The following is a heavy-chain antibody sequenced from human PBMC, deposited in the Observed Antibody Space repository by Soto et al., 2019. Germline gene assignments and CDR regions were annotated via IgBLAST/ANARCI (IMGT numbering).Heavy chain of an antibody. Sequence: SETLSLTCTVSGGSTSSYYRSWIRQPPGKGLEWIGYIYYSGSTNYNPSLKSRVTISVDTSKNQFSLKLSSVTAADTAVYYCARVGGINWFDPWGQGTLVTVS. CDR1: GGSTSSYY. CDR3: ARVGGINWFDP. J-gene: IGHJ5*02. CDR2: IYYSGST. V-gene: IGHV4-59*12. D-gene: IGHD3-16*01.